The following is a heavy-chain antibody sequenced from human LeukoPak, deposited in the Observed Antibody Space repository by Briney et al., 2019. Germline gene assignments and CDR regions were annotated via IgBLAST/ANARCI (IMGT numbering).Heavy chain of an antibody. Sequence: GGSLTLSCADSGITFSGNWMSWVRQAPGKGLEWVAHIVADGSDKYYVDSVRCRFTISRDNAENSLYLEMNSLRAEDTAVYFCARDRDWSFDSWGQGTLVTVSS. V-gene: IGHV3-7*05. CDR2: IVADGSDK. D-gene: IGHD3/OR15-3a*01. J-gene: IGHJ4*02. CDR1: GITFSGNW. CDR3: ARDRDWSFDS.